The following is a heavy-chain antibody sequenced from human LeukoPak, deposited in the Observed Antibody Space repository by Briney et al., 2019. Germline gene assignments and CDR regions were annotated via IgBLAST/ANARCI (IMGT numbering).Heavy chain of an antibody. CDR1: GGSISSSSYY. CDR3: AAPYYYYYYGMDV. V-gene: IGHV4-39*01. Sequence: PSETLSLTCTVSGGSISSSSYYWGWIRQPPGKGLEWIGSIYYSGSTYYNPSLKSRVTISVDTSKSQFSLKLSSVTAADTAVYYCAAPYYYYYYGMDVWGQGTAVTVSS. CDR2: IYYSGST. J-gene: IGHJ6*02.